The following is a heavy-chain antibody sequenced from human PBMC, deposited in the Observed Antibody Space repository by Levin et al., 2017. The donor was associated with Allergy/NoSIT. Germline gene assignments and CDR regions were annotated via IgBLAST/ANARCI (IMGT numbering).Heavy chain of an antibody. CDR2: IKSKTDGGTT. Sequence: PGGSLRLSCAASGFTFSNAWMSWVRQAPGKGLEWVGRIKSKTDGGTTDYAAPVKGRFTISRDDSKNTLYLQMNSLKTEDTAVYYCTTEIPAYYGDRENFDYWGQGTLVTVSS. J-gene: IGHJ4*02. D-gene: IGHD4-17*01. CDR3: TTEIPAYYGDRENFDY. CDR1: GFTFSNAW. V-gene: IGHV3-15*01.